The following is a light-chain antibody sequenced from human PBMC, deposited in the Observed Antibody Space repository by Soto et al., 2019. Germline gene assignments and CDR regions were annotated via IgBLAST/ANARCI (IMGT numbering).Light chain of an antibody. Sequence: DIVWTQSPGTLSLSPGERATLSCRSSQSVGSIYLAWYQQKPGQPPRLLIHGASSRATGIPDRFSGSGAGTDFTLTISSLEPEDFAVYYCQQLTDWPPQWTFGQGTKVDIK. J-gene: IGKJ1*01. CDR2: GAS. CDR1: QSVGSIY. V-gene: IGKV3D-20*02. CDR3: QQLTDWPPQWT.